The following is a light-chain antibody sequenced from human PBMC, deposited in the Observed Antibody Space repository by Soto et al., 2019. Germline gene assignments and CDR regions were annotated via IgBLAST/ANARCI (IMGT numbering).Light chain of an antibody. CDR3: SSFAGTTSFV. Sequence: QSALSHPPSASGSPGQAVTISCTGTTSDIGAYNYVSWYQQRPGKAPKLIIYEVTRRPSGVPDRIFGSKSYTTASLTVSGLQAEDEADYYCSSFAGTTSFVFGTGTKVTVL. CDR1: TSDIGAYNY. V-gene: IGLV2-8*01. CDR2: EVT. J-gene: IGLJ1*01.